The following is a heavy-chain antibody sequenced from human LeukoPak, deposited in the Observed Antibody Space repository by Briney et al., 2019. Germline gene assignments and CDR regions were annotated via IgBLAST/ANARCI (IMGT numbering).Heavy chain of an antibody. CDR3: ARDYWWNYDYLVRGGLVTDS. D-gene: IGHD5-12*01. CDR1: GFTFSDYA. J-gene: IGHJ5*01. V-gene: IGHV3-30-3*01. Sequence: GGSVRLSCAASGFTFSDYAIHWVRQAPGRGLEWVAVISKDGSDKFYPPSVRGRFTLSRNNSKNTIYLQMDSRRAGDTALYVCARDYWWNYDYLVRGGLVTDS. CDR2: ISKDGSDK.